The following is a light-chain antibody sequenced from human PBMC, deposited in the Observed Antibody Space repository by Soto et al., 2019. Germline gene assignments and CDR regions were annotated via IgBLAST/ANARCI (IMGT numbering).Light chain of an antibody. Sequence: EIVLTQSPGTLSLSPGERATLSCRASQSVGNKYLAWYQQKPGQAPRLLIYGASSRATGIPDRFSGSGSGTDFTLTISRLEPDDFAVYYCQQYGRSPPYTFGQGTKLEIK. V-gene: IGKV3-20*01. CDR2: GAS. CDR3: QQYGRSPPYT. J-gene: IGKJ2*01. CDR1: QSVGNKY.